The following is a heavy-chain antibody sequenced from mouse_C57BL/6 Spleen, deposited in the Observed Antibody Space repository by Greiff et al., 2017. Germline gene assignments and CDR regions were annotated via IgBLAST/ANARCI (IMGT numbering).Heavy chain of an antibody. D-gene: IGHD1-1*01. CDR1: GFTFSDYG. V-gene: IGHV5-17*01. CDR2: ISSGSSTI. J-gene: IGHJ4*01. Sequence: EVNVVESGGGLVKPGGSLKLSCAASGFTFSDYGMHWVRQAPEKGLEWVAYISSGSSTIYYADTVKGRFTISRDNAKNTLVRQMTSLRSEDTAMYYCAREDYYGSRGGDDWGQGTSVTVSS. CDR3: AREDYYGSRGGDD.